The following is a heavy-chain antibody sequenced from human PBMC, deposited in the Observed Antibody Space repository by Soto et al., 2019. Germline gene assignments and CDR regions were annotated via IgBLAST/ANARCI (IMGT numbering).Heavy chain of an antibody. CDR1: GFTFSTYA. V-gene: IGHV3-23*01. J-gene: IGHJ4*02. D-gene: IGHD2-2*02. CDR3: AKDNHTTIPVASEI. CDR2: ISNNGGRT. Sequence: GGSLRLSCAASGFTFSTYAMAWIRQAPGKGLEWVSGISNNGGRTYYAASVKGRFTISRDNSKNTLYLQMNSLSPEDTAIYYYAKDNHTTIPVASEIWGQATLVT.